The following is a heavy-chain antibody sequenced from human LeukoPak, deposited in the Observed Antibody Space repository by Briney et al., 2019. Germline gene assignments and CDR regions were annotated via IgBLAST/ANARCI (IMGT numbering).Heavy chain of an antibody. CDR1: GFTFSSYA. Sequence: PGGSLRLSGAASGFTFSSYAMSWVRQAPGKALKWVSSISSSSSYIYYADSVKGRFTISRDNAKNSLYLQMNSLRAEDTAVYYCASVLGLTIGIDAFDIWGQGTMVTVSS. CDR3: ASVLGLTIGIDAFDI. CDR2: ISSSSSYI. J-gene: IGHJ3*02. V-gene: IGHV3-21*01. D-gene: IGHD4/OR15-4a*01.